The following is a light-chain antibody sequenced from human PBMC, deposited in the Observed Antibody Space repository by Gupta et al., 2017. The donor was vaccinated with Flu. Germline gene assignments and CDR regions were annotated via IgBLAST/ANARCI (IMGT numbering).Light chain of an antibody. J-gene: IGKJ4*01. CDR3: QQHNDWPLT. CDR1: QSVGSF. Sequence: EIVMTQSPATLSVSPGERATLSCRASQSVGSFLAWYQQKPGQAPKLLIYGVSVRATGVPARFSGSGSGAEFTLTISSLQSEDFAVYFCQQHNDWPLTFGGGTKVEIK. CDR2: GVS. V-gene: IGKV3-15*01.